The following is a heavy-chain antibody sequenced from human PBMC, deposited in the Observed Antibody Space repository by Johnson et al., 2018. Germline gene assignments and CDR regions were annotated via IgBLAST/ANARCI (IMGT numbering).Heavy chain of an antibody. CDR1: GFTFSSYG. CDR2: ISYDGSNK. Sequence: QVQLVQSGGGAVQPGRSLRLSCAASGFTFSSYGMHWVRQAPGKGLEWVAVISYDGSNKYYADSVKGRFTISRNNSKNTLDLQMNSLRAEDTAVYYCAKDDPRYGMDVGGQGTTVTVSS. V-gene: IGHV3-30*18. CDR3: AKDDPRYGMDV. J-gene: IGHJ6*02.